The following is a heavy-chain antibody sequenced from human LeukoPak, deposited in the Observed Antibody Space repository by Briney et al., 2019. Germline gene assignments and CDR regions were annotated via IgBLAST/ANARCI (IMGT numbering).Heavy chain of an antibody. CDR2: ISSSSSYI. Sequence: GGSLRLSCAASGFTFSSYSMNWVRQAPGKGLEWVSSISSSSSYIYYADSVKGRFTISRDNSKNTLYLQMNSLRAEDTAVYYCARDRLYGEYYYYGMDVWGQGTTVTVSS. J-gene: IGHJ6*02. CDR3: ARDRLYGEYYYYGMDV. D-gene: IGHD2-2*02. V-gene: IGHV3-21*01. CDR1: GFTFSSYS.